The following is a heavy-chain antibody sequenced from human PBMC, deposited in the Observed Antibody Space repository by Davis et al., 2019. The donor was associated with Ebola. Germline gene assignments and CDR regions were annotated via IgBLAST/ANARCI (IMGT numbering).Heavy chain of an antibody. CDR1: GFTLSSYA. CDR2: IWNDGSNK. D-gene: IGHD5-18*01. J-gene: IGHJ6*02. V-gene: IGHV3-33*08. CDR3: ARVDAAMVFYGMDV. Sequence: AGSLRLSCAASGFTLSSYAIHWVRQAPGTGWVWVAVIWNDGSNKHYADSVKGRITISRDNSKNTLYLQMNSLRAEDTAVYYCARVDAAMVFYGMDVWGQGTTVTVSS.